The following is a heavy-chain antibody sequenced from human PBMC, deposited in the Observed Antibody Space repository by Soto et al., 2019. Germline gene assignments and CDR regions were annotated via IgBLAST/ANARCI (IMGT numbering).Heavy chain of an antibody. D-gene: IGHD3-10*01. CDR1: GFTFSTYW. CDR2: IKEDASEE. Sequence: EVQLVQSGGDLVQPGGSLRLSCVASGFTFSTYWMTWVRQAPGMGLEGVAGIKEDASEEVYVDSVKGRFSISRNNAKNSPALQLNCLRPEDTAVYYCATAISSTFTNFDSSGQGFLDTVSS. J-gene: IGHJ4*02. V-gene: IGHV3-7*01. CDR3: ATAISSTFTNFDS.